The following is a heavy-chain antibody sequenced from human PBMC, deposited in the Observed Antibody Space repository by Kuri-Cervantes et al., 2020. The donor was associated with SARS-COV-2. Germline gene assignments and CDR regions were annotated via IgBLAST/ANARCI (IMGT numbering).Heavy chain of an antibody. V-gene: IGHV6-1*01. CDR1: GDSVSSTSAA. D-gene: IGHD2-15*01. CDR3: ARAPDGYCSGGSCYPGYFQH. J-gene: IGHJ1*01. Sequence: SETLSLTCAISGDSVSSTSAAWNWIRQSPSRGLEWLGRTYHRSKWYNEYAVSVKSRITINPDTSKNQFSLQLNFVTPEDTAVYYCARAPDGYCSGGSCYPGYFQHWGQGTLVTVSS. CDR2: TYHRSKWYN.